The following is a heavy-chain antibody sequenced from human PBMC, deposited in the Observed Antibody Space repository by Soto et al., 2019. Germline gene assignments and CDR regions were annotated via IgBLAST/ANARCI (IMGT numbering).Heavy chain of an antibody. D-gene: IGHD2-8*01. J-gene: IGHJ4*02. CDR1: GFTFSTYT. CDR2: ISSTTSYI. CDR3: ARSVGNCYTGLFYVDY. V-gene: IGHV3-21*01. Sequence: ELQLVESGGGLVKPGGSLRLSCAASGFTFSTYTLTWVRQAPGKGLEWVSSISSTTSYIFYADSLKGRFTISRDNAKNSLYLQMNSLRAEDTAVYYCARSVGNCYTGLFYVDYWGRGTLVTVSS.